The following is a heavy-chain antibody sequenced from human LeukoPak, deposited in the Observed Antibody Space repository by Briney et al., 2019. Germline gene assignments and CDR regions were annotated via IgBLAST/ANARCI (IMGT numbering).Heavy chain of an antibody. CDR3: ARSVDTAIVFGFAHSYYMDV. V-gene: IGHV1-69*05. CDR1: GGTFNNYA. CDR2: IIPIFGTA. D-gene: IGHD5-18*01. J-gene: IGHJ6*03. Sequence: SVKVSCKASGGTFNNYAISWVRQAPGQGLEWMGGIIPIFGTANYAQKFQGRVTITTDESTSTAYMELSSLRSEDTAVYYCARSVDTAIVFGFAHSYYMDVWGKGTTVTVSS.